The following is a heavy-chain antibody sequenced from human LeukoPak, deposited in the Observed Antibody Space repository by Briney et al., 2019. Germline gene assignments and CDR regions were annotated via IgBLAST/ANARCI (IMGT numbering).Heavy chain of an antibody. J-gene: IGHJ5*02. CDR1: GYTFTCYG. V-gene: IGHV1-18*01. CDR2: ISAYNGNT. Sequence: ASVKVSCKASGYTFTCYGISWVRQAPGQGLEWMGWISAYNGNTNYAQKLQGRVTMTTDTSTSTAYMELRSLRSDDTAVYYCARSIAVAGRRYNWFDPWGQGTLVTVSS. D-gene: IGHD6-19*01. CDR3: ARSIAVAGRRYNWFDP.